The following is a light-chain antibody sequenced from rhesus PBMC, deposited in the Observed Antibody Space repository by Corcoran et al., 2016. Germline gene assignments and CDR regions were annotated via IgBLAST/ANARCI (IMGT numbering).Light chain of an antibody. CDR1: QSVGSN. CDR2: DSS. J-gene: IGKJ2*01. Sequence: TVVTQSPATLSLSPGERATLSCRASQSVGSNLAWYQQTPGQAPKLLIYDSSSRATGSPDRFSGRGSGTELTLTISSLEPEDVGVYYCQQYNNWNSFGQGTKVEIK. CDR3: QQYNNWNS. V-gene: IGKV3-24*04.